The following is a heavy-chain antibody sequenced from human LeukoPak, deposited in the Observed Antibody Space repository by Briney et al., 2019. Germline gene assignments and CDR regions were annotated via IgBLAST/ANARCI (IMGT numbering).Heavy chain of an antibody. D-gene: IGHD6-13*01. CDR3: ARQQLPDGTYYFDY. CDR1: GGAISNYY. CDR2: IHYSGHT. Sequence: SETLSLTCTVSGGAISNYYWSWIRQPPGKGLEWIAYIHYSGHTNYNPSLKSRVTISLDTSKNQFSLKLTSVTAADTALYYCARQQLPDGTYYFDYWGQGTLVTVSS. V-gene: IGHV4-59*01. J-gene: IGHJ4*02.